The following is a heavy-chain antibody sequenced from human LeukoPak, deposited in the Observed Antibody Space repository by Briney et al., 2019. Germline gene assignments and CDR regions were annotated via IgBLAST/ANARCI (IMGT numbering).Heavy chain of an antibody. Sequence: GASVKVSCKASGGTFSSYAISWVRQAPGQGLEWMGGIIPIFGTANYAQKFQGRVTITADKSTSTAYMELSSLRSEDTAVYYCARLGSARYCSGGSCGDYCMDVWGKGTTVTVSS. J-gene: IGHJ6*03. D-gene: IGHD2-15*01. V-gene: IGHV1-69*06. CDR1: GGTFSSYA. CDR3: ARLGSARYCSGGSCGDYCMDV. CDR2: IIPIFGTA.